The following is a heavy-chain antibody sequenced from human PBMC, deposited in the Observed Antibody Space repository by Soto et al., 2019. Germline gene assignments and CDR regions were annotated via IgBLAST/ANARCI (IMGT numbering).Heavy chain of an antibody. CDR2: IIPIFGTA. Sequence: QVQLVQSGAEVKKPGSSVKVSCKASGGTFSSYAISWVRQAPGQGLEWMGGIIPIFGTANDAQKFQGRVTITAEESTITAYREQSSLRSENTAVYYCARTPPYYDSSPPAGRRWFDPWGQGTLGNVSS. D-gene: IGHD3-22*01. CDR3: ARTPPYYDSSPPAGRRWFDP. J-gene: IGHJ5*02. CDR1: GGTFSSYA. V-gene: IGHV1-69*12.